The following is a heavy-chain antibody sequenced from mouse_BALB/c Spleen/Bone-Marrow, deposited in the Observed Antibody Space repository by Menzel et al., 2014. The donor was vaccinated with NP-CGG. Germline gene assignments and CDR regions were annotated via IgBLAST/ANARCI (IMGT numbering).Heavy chain of an antibody. V-gene: IGHV14-3*02. J-gene: IGHJ1*01. CDR2: IDPANGNT. Sequence: EVQLQQSWAELVKPGASVKLSCAASGFNIKDTYMHWVKQRPEQGLEWIGRIDPANGNTKYDPKFQGKATITADTSSNTAYLQLSSLTSEDTAVYYCANYDYGWYFDVWGAGTTVTVSS. D-gene: IGHD2-4*01. CDR1: GFNIKDTY. CDR3: ANYDYGWYFDV.